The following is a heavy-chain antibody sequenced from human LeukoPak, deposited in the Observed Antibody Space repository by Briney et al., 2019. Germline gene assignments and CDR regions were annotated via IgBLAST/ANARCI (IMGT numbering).Heavy chain of an antibody. CDR2: TYYSGST. CDR1: GGSISSYY. CDR3: ARGSLNPKIGSTYGPAVMEV. V-gene: IGHV4-59*01. D-gene: IGHD5-18*01. J-gene: IGHJ6*02. Sequence: SETLSLTCTVSGGSISSYYWNWIRQPPGRGLEWIGCTYYSGSTNSNPSLKSRVTISVSTSKNQVSLKLSSVTAADTAVYYWARGSLNPKIGSTYGPAVMEVWGQGTPVTVFS.